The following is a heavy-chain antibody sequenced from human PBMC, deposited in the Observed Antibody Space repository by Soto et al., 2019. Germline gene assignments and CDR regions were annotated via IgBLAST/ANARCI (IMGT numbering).Heavy chain of an antibody. CDR1: GFTFSSYG. V-gene: IGHV3-33*01. D-gene: IGHD1-1*01. CDR3: ARDSRQNNYYDYYYGMDV. J-gene: IGHJ6*02. Sequence: QVQLVESGGGVVQPGRSLRLSCAASGFTFSSYGMHWVRQAPGKGLEWVAVIWYDGSNKYYADSVKGRFTISRDNSKNTLYLQMNSLRAEDTAVYYCARDSRQNNYYDYYYGMDVWGQGTTVTVSS. CDR2: IWYDGSNK.